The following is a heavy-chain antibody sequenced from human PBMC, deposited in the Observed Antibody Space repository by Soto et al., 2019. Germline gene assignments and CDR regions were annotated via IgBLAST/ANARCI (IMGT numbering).Heavy chain of an antibody. Sequence: SVKVSCKASGGTFSSYAISWVRQAPGQGLEWMGGIIPSFGTANYAQKLQGRVTMTTDTSTSTAYMELRSLRSDDTAVYYCARDRFASSGWYRVRYYYGMDVWGQGTTVTVSS. CDR3: ARDRFASSGWYRVRYYYGMDV. V-gene: IGHV1-69*05. CDR1: GGTFSSYA. J-gene: IGHJ6*02. D-gene: IGHD6-19*01. CDR2: IIPSFGTA.